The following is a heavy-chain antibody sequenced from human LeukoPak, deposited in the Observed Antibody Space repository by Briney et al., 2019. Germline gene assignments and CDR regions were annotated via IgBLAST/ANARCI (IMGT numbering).Heavy chain of an antibody. CDR2: INHSGST. CDR1: GGSFSGYY. Sequence: SETLSLTCAVYGGSFSGYYWSWIRQPPGKGLEWIGEINHSGSTNYNPSLKSRVTISVDTSKNQFSLKLSSVTAADTAVYYCARGLPYSSSWYPFDYWGQGTLVIVSS. V-gene: IGHV4-34*01. CDR3: ARGLPYSSSWYPFDY. D-gene: IGHD6-13*01. J-gene: IGHJ4*02.